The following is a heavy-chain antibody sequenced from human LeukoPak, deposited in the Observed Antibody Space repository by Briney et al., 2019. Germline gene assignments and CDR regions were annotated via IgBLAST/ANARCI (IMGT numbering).Heavy chain of an antibody. CDR2: IYHSGST. D-gene: IGHD6-19*01. Sequence: SETLSLTCTVSGYSISSGYYWGWIRQPPGKGLEWIGSIYHSGSTYYNPSLKSRVTISVDTSKNQFSLKLSSVTAADTAVYYCAREGYGSVAGTTFDYWGQGTLVTVSS. CDR1: GYSISSGYY. J-gene: IGHJ4*02. V-gene: IGHV4-38-2*02. CDR3: AREGYGSVAGTTFDY.